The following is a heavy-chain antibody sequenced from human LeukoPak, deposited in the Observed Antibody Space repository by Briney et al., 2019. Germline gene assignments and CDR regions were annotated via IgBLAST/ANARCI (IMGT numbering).Heavy chain of an antibody. CDR3: ARRGVQVWSEGWFDP. Sequence: PSETLSLTCNVSGGSIRGYYWSWIRQPPGKGLEWIGYIHYSGSTNYNPSLKSRVTISVDTSKNQFSLKLSSVTAADTAIYYCARRGVQVWSEGWFDPWGQGTLVTVSP. CDR2: IHYSGST. CDR1: GGSIRGYY. J-gene: IGHJ5*02. D-gene: IGHD5-18*01. V-gene: IGHV4-59*08.